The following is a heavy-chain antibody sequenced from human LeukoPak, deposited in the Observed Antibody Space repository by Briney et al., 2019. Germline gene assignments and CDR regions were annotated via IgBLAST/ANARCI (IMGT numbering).Heavy chain of an antibody. CDR2: IYTSGST. CDR3: ARQHCSGGSCYSFDP. D-gene: IGHD2-15*01. Sequence: SETLSLTCTVSGGSISSYYWSWIRQPAGKGLEWIGRIYTSGSTNYNPSLKSRVTISVDTSKNQFSLKLSSVTAADTAVYYCARQHCSGGSCYSFDPWGQGTLVTVSS. V-gene: IGHV4-4*07. CDR1: GGSISSYY. J-gene: IGHJ5*02.